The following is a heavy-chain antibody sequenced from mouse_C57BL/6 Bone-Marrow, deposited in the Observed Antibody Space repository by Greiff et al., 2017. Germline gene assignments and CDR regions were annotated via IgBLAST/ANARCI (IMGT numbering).Heavy chain of an antibody. J-gene: IGHJ4*01. CDR3: ARQGWLLRGEDYAMDY. CDR1: GYTFTSYG. Sequence: QVQLQQSGAELARPGASVKLSCTASGYTFTSYGISWVKQRTGQGLEWIGEIYPRSGNTYYNEKFKGKATLTAANSSSPAYMELRSLTSEDSAVYFCARQGWLLRGEDYAMDYWGQGTSVTVSS. V-gene: IGHV1-81*01. CDR2: IYPRSGNT. D-gene: IGHD2-3*01.